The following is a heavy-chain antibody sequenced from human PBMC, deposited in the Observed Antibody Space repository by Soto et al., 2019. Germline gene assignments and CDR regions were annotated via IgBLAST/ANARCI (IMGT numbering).Heavy chain of an antibody. CDR3: ARGFGVGSSPYGMDV. V-gene: IGHV1-69*13. CDR2: IVPVFGIA. J-gene: IGHJ6*02. D-gene: IGHD3-3*01. Sequence: GASVKVSCKASGGTFNSYGLNWVRQAPGRGLEWMGGIVPVFGIANYAQKFEGRVTITADGSTNTVYMELSSLRSEDTAVYYCARGFGVGSSPYGMDVWGQGTTVTVSS. CDR1: GGTFNSYG.